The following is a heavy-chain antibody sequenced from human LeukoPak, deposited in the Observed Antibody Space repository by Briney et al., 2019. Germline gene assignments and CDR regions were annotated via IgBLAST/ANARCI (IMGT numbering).Heavy chain of an antibody. Sequence: GSSLRLSGAASGFTFSSYAMHWVRQSPGKGLEWVAVISYDGSNKDYADSVKGRFTISRDNYKNTLDLQMNSLRAEDTAVYYCARGCSGGSCHSASAFFDYWGQGNLVTVSS. CDR3: ARGCSGGSCHSASAFFDY. D-gene: IGHD2-15*01. CDR2: ISYDGSNK. J-gene: IGHJ4*02. CDR1: GFTFSSYA. V-gene: IGHV3-30*04.